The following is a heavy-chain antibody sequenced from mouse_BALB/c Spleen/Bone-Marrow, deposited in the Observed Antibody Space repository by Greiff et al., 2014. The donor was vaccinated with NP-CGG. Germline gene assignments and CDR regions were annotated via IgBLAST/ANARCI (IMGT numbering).Heavy chain of an antibody. D-gene: IGHD1-1*01. J-gene: IGHJ4*01. CDR3: ALLLRYYAMDY. CDR1: GFNIKDTY. V-gene: IGHV14-3*02. CDR2: IDPANGNT. Sequence: EVQLQESGAELVKPGASVKLSCTASGFNIKDTYMHWVKQRPEQGLEWIGRIDPANGNTKYDPKFQGKATITADTSSNTAYLQLSSLISEDTAVYYCALLLRYYAMDYWGQGTSVTVSS.